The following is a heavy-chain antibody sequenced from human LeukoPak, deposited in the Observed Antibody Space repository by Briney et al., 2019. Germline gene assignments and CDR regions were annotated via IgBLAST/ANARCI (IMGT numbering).Heavy chain of an antibody. CDR3: ARETPSGAGDY. D-gene: IGHD2-15*01. CDR2: IYYSGST. Sequence: SETLSLTCTVSGGSISSYYWSWIRQPPGKGLEWFGYIYYSGSTNYNPSLKSRVTISVDTSKNQFSLKLSSVTAADTAVYYCARETPSGAGDYWGQGTLVTVSS. J-gene: IGHJ4*02. CDR1: GGSISSYY. V-gene: IGHV4-59*01.